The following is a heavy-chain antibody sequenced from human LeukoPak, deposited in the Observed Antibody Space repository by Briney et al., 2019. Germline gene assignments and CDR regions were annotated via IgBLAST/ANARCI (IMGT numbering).Heavy chain of an antibody. CDR1: GGTFSSYA. J-gene: IGHJ6*03. V-gene: IGHV1-69*05. CDR3: ARVIRYSYGPRLYYYYMDV. Sequence: SVKVSCEASGGTFSSYAISWVRQAPGQGLEWMGRIIPVFGTANYAQKFQGRVTITTDESTSTAYMELSSLRSEDTAVYYCARVIRYSYGPRLYYYYMDVWGKGTTVTVSS. CDR2: IIPVFGTA. D-gene: IGHD5-18*01.